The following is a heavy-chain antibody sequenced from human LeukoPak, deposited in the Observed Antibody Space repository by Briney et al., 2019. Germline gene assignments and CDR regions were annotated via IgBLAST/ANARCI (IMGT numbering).Heavy chain of an antibody. D-gene: IGHD4-17*01. CDR2: ISRSGDGT. CDR3: AKDRDDYGDYAFDY. V-gene: IGHV3-23*01. CDR1: GFTFSSYV. J-gene: IGHJ4*02. Sequence: GGSLRLSCAASGFTFSSYVMNWVRQAPGKGLEWVSGISRSGDGTYYADSVKGRFIISRDNSKNTLYLQMNGLRAEDTAVYYCAKDRDDYGDYAFDYWGQGALVTVSS.